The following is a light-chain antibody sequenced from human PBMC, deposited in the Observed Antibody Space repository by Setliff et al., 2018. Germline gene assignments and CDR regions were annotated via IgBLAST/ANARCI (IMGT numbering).Light chain of an antibody. CDR3: SSYTASTTYV. J-gene: IGLJ1*01. CDR1: SRDVGSYDF. V-gene: IGLV2-14*03. CDR2: DVT. Sequence: QSALTQPASVSGSPGQSITISCIGSSRDVGSYDFVSWYQQHPGKAPKLIIYDVTGRPSGVSDRFSGSKSGNTASLTISGLQAEDEADYYCSSYTASTTYVFVNGTKVTVL.